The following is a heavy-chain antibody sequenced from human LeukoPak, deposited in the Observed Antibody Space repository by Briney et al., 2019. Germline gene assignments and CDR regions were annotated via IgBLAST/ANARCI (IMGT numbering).Heavy chain of an antibody. Sequence: GASVKVSCKASGYTFTSYGISWVRQAPGQGLEWMGWISAYNGNTNYAQKLQGRVTMTTDTSTSTAYMELRSLRSDDTAVYYCARDPGLGGARSYYFDYWGQGTLVTVSS. CDR3: ARDPGLGGARSYYFDY. D-gene: IGHD3-16*01. CDR1: GYTFTSYG. V-gene: IGHV1-18*01. J-gene: IGHJ4*02. CDR2: ISAYNGNT.